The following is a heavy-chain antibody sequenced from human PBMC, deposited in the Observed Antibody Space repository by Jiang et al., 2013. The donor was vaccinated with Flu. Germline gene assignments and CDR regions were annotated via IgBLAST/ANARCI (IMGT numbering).Heavy chain of an antibody. CDR1: GGSFSGYY. Sequence: LLKPSETLSLTCAVYGGSFSGYYWSWIRQPPGKGLEWIGEINHSGSTNYNPSLKSRVTISVDTSKNQFSLKLSSVTAADTAVYYCARGSKGQLARPYWYFDLWGRGTLVTVSS. J-gene: IGHJ2*01. CDR3: ARGSKGQLARPYWYFDL. CDR2: INHSGST. D-gene: IGHD6-6*01. V-gene: IGHV4-34*01.